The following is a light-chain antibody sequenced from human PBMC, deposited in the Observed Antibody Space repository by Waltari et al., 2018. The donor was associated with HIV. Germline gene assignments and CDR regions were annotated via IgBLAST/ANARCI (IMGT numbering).Light chain of an antibody. CDR2: GAS. Sequence: DIQMTQSPSSLSASVGDRVTITCRSNRFISTPLNWYQQRPGRAPKVLISGASTLESGVSSTFSGSGSGTDFTLTISSLQPDDSATYFCQQSYSLPLTFGPGTKVEIK. J-gene: IGKJ3*01. V-gene: IGKV1-39*01. CDR3: QQSYSLPLT. CDR1: RFISTP.